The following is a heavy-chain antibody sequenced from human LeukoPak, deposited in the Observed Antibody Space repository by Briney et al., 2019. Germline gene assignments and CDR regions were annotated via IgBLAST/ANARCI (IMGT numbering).Heavy chain of an antibody. CDR2: IYYSGST. V-gene: IGHV4-59*01. CDR3: AGGISPSFDI. CDR1: GGSISNYY. J-gene: IGHJ3*02. Sequence: PSESLSLTCTVSGGSISNYYRSWIRQPPGKGLEWIGYIYYSGSTNYNPSFKSGVTISVDTSTNQFSLMLSSGPGADTTAMYFAGGISPSFDIWGQGTMVTVSS. D-gene: IGHD3-10*02.